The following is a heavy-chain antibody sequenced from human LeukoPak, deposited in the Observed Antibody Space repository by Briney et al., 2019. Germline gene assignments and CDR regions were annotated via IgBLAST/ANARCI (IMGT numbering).Heavy chain of an antibody. Sequence: GESLKISCKGSGYSFTSYWIGWVRQMPGKGLEWMGIIYPGDSDTRYSPAFQGQVTISADKSISTAYLQWSSLKASDTAMYYCARFTKDTVMVHPDWYFDFWGRGTLFTVS. CDR3: ARFTKDTVMVHPDWYFDF. D-gene: IGHD5-18*01. J-gene: IGHJ2*01. CDR1: GYSFTSYW. CDR2: IYPGDSDT. V-gene: IGHV5-51*01.